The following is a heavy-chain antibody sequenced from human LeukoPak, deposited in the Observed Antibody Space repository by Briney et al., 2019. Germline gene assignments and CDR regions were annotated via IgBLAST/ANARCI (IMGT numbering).Heavy chain of an antibody. Sequence: GGSLRLSCAASGFTVSSNYMSWDRQAPGKGLEWVSVIYSGGSTYYADSVKGRFTISRDNSKNTLYLQMNSLRAEDTAVYYCASTSSSYFDYWGQGTLVTVSS. D-gene: IGHD6-6*01. CDR1: GFTVSSNY. V-gene: IGHV3-53*01. CDR2: IYSGGST. J-gene: IGHJ4*02. CDR3: ASTSSSYFDY.